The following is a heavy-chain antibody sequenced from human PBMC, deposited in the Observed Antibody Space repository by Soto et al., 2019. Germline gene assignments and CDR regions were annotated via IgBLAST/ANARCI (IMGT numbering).Heavy chain of an antibody. CDR1: GGSISSGGYS. J-gene: IGHJ4*02. CDR3: ARAGRDGYNGYFDY. D-gene: IGHD5-12*01. V-gene: IGHV4-30-2*01. Sequence: SETLSLTCAVSGGSISSGGYSWSWIRQPPGKGLEWIGYIYHSGSTNYNPSLKSRVTISVDTSKNQFSLKLSSVTAADTAVYYCARAGRDGYNGYFDYWGQGTLVTVSS. CDR2: IYHSGST.